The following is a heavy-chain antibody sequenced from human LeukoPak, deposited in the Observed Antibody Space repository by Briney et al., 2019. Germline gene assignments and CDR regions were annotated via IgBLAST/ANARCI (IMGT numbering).Heavy chain of an antibody. Sequence: GGSLRLSCAASGFTFSDYYMSWIRQAPGKGLEWISYLSGSDSTIYCADSVKGRFTISKDNAKNTVYLQMNNLRAEDTAVYYCVSFYETYWGRGTLVTVSS. CDR2: LSGSDSTI. CDR1: GFTFSDYY. D-gene: IGHD2-2*01. V-gene: IGHV3-11*04. CDR3: VSFYETY. J-gene: IGHJ4*02.